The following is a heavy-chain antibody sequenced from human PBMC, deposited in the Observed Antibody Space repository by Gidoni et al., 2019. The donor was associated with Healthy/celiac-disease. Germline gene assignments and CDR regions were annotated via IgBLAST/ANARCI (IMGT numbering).Heavy chain of an antibody. CDR1: GFTFDDYG. Sequence: EVQLVESGGGVVRPGGSLRLSCAASGFTFDDYGMSWVRQAPGKGLEWVSGINWNGGSTGYADSVKGRFTISRDNAKNSLYLQMNSLRAEDTALYYCARMVIAWERGYYYGMDVWGQGTTVTVSS. CDR2: INWNGGST. V-gene: IGHV3-20*04. J-gene: IGHJ6*02. D-gene: IGHD3-22*01. CDR3: ARMVIAWERGYYYGMDV.